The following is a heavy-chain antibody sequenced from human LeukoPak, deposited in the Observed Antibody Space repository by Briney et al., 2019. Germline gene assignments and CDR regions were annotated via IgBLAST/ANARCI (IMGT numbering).Heavy chain of an antibody. Sequence: GGSLRLSCAASGFTFSSYGMHWVRQAPGKGLEWVAYIQYDGSNKYYEDSMKGRFTISRDNSKNMLYLQMNSLRAEDTALYYCAKVAYNWISYGPFDYWGQGTLVTVSS. CDR3: AKVAYNWISYGPFDY. D-gene: IGHD1-20*01. V-gene: IGHV3-30*02. CDR1: GFTFSSYG. J-gene: IGHJ4*02. CDR2: IQYDGSNK.